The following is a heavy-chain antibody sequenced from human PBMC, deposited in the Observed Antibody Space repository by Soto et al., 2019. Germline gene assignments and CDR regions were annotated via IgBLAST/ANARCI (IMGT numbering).Heavy chain of an antibody. V-gene: IGHV1-18*01. Sequence: QVQLVQSGAEMKKPGASVKVSCKASGYTFTSYGISWVRQAPGHGLEWMGWISAYNGNTNYAQKLQGRVTMTTDTSTSTAYMELRSLRSDDTAAYYCARDRYYYDSSGYYVYCDYWGQGTLVTVSS. CDR1: GYTFTSYG. J-gene: IGHJ4*02. D-gene: IGHD3-22*01. CDR2: ISAYNGNT. CDR3: ARDRYYYDSSGYYVYCDY.